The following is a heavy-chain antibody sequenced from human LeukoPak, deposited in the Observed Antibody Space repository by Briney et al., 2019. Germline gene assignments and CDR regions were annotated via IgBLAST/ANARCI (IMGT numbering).Heavy chain of an antibody. CDR1: GYTFTGYY. Sequence: ASVRVSCKASGYTFTGYYMHWVRQAPGQGLEWMGWINPNSGGTNYAQKFQGRVTMTRDTSISTAYMELSRLRSDDTAVYYCARDKEQQLYNWFDPRGQGTLVTVSS. D-gene: IGHD6-13*01. CDR2: INPNSGGT. V-gene: IGHV1-2*02. CDR3: ARDKEQQLYNWFDP. J-gene: IGHJ5*02.